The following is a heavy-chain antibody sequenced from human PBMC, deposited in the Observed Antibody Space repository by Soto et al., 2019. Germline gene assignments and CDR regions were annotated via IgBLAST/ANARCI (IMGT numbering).Heavy chain of an antibody. CDR2: ISGSGGST. V-gene: IGHV3-23*01. J-gene: IGHJ3*02. CDR1: RVTFGSYA. CDR3: AKEGSDFGIGAFDI. D-gene: IGHD5-12*01. Sequence: PGGCLGVSCAASRVTFGSYALSWVRKTQGKVLEWVSAISGSGGSTYYADSWKGRFTISRDNSKDTLYLQTNSQRAAHTAVYYCAKEGSDFGIGAFDIWGQGTMVTVSS.